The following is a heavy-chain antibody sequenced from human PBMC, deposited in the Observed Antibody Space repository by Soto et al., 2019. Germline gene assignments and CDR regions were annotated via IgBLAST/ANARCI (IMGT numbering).Heavy chain of an antibody. Sequence: ASVKVSCKASGYTITSYDINWVRQATGQGLEWMGWMNPNSGNTGYAQKFQGRVTMTRNTSISTAYMELSSLRSEDTAVYYCARDSGVPTYYYGSGSYYRGWFDPWGQGTLVTVSS. V-gene: IGHV1-8*01. CDR1: GYTITSYD. CDR2: MNPNSGNT. CDR3: ARDSGVPTYYYGSGSYYRGWFDP. D-gene: IGHD3-10*01. J-gene: IGHJ5*02.